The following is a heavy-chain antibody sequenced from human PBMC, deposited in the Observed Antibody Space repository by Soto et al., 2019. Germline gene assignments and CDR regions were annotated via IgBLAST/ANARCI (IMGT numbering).Heavy chain of an antibody. V-gene: IGHV5-51*01. CDR2: IYPGDSDT. Sequence: LGESLKISCKGSGYSFTSYWIGWVRQMPGKGLEWMGIIYPGDSDTRYSPSFQGQVTISADKSISTAYLQWSSLKASDTAMYYCARLSRYGGNSIYYYGMDVWGQGTTVTAP. D-gene: IGHD2-21*02. CDR1: GYSFTSYW. J-gene: IGHJ6*02. CDR3: ARLSRYGGNSIYYYGMDV.